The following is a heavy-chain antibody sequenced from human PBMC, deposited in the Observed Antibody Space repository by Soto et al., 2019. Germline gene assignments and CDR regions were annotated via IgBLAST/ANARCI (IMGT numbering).Heavy chain of an antibody. Sequence: LRLSCAASGFTFSSYWMSWVRQAPGKGLEWVANIKQDGSEKYYVDSVKGRFTISRDNAKNSLYLQMNSLRAEDTAVYYCARQDYSTTWYLNYWGQGTLVTVSS. V-gene: IGHV3-7*05. CDR1: GFTFSSYW. CDR2: IKQDGSEK. CDR3: ARQDYSTTWYLNY. D-gene: IGHD6-13*01. J-gene: IGHJ4*02.